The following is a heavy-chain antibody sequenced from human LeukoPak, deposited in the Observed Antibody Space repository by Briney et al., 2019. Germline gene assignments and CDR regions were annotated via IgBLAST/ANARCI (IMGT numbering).Heavy chain of an antibody. CDR3: ARHGRYYDILTGYYYWFDP. CDR1: GGSISSSSYH. D-gene: IGHD3-9*01. CDR2: IYYSGSN. Sequence: SETLSLTCTVSGGSISSSSYHWGWIRQPPGKGLEWIGSIYYSGSNQYNPSLKSRVTTSVDTSKNQFSLNLSSVTAADTAVYYCARHGRYYDILTGYYYWFDPWGQGTLVTVSS. J-gene: IGHJ5*02. V-gene: IGHV4-39*01.